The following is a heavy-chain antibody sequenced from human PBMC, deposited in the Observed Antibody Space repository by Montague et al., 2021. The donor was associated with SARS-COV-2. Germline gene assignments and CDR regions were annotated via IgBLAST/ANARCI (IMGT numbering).Heavy chain of an antibody. D-gene: IGHD6-13*01. CDR1: GDSVSINTPA. Sequence: CAISGDSVSINTPAWNWIRQSPSRGLGRLVRTYYMSKWYYDYAVSVKSRMTISPDTSKNQFSLQLSSVTPEDRAVYYCARDPRYSLSWSFDYWGQGSLVTVSS. V-gene: IGHV6-1*01. CDR3: ARDPRYSLSWSFDY. CDR2: TYYMSKWYY. J-gene: IGHJ4*02.